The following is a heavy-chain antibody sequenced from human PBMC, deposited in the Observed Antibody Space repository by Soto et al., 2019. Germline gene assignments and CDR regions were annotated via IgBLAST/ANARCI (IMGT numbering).Heavy chain of an antibody. Sequence: QVQLQQWGAGLLKPSETLSLTCAVYGGSFSGYYWSWIRQPPGKGLEWIGEINHSGSTNYNPSLKRRVTISVDTSKNQFSLKLSSVTAADTAVYYCARAHRNYYGSGSYSRYGMDVWGQGTTVTVSS. D-gene: IGHD3-10*01. CDR1: GGSFSGYY. CDR2: INHSGST. V-gene: IGHV4-34*01. CDR3: ARAHRNYYGSGSYSRYGMDV. J-gene: IGHJ6*02.